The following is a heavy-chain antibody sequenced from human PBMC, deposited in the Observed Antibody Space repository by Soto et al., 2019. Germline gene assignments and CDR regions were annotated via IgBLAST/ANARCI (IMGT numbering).Heavy chain of an antibody. CDR1: GFTFSSYA. D-gene: IGHD3-16*02. CDR3: AMAWGSYRYYFDY. CDR2: ISGSGGST. Sequence: PGGSLRLSCAASGFTFSSYAMSWVRQAPGKGLEWVSAISGSGGSTYYADSVKGRFTISRDNSKNTLYLQMNSLRAEDTAVYYCAMAWGSYRYYFDYWGQGTLVTVSS. J-gene: IGHJ4*02. V-gene: IGHV3-23*01.